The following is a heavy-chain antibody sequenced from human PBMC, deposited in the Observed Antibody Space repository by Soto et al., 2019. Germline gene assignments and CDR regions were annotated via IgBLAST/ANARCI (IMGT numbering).Heavy chain of an antibody. D-gene: IGHD3-22*01. CDR1: GGTFSRYA. J-gene: IGHJ4*02. Sequence: ASVKVSCKASGGTFSRYAISWVRQAPGQGLRWMGGIIPMFGTTNYAQKFQGRVTISADESRSTAYMELRSLTSQDTAVYYCARGSDYSSATYWGQGTLVTVSS. V-gene: IGHV1-69*13. CDR3: ARGSDYSSATY. CDR2: IIPMFGTT.